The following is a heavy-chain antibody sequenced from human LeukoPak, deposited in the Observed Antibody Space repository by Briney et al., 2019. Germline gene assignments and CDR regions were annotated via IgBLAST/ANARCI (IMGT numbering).Heavy chain of an antibody. Sequence: SGTLSLTCTVSGDPISSYSWTWIRQPAGKGLEWIGRIHLSGSTDYKPSLKSRVNISLDKFKNQFSLKLNSVTAADSALYYCARGRLSVASIVAFDYWGQGALVAVSS. J-gene: IGHJ4*02. D-gene: IGHD6-19*01. V-gene: IGHV4-4*07. CDR2: IHLSGST. CDR3: ARGRLSVASIVAFDY. CDR1: GDPISSYS.